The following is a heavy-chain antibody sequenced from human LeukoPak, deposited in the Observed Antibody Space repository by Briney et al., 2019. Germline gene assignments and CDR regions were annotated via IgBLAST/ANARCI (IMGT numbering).Heavy chain of an antibody. Sequence: ASVKVSCKASGYTFTGYYMHWVRQAPGQGLEWMGWINPNSGGTNYAQKLQGRVTMTTDTSTSTAYMELRSLRSDDTAVYYCARDSGRNHYYDSSGYYSWGQGTLVTVSS. D-gene: IGHD3-22*01. CDR1: GYTFTGYY. V-gene: IGHV1-2*02. CDR3: ARDSGRNHYYDSSGYYS. J-gene: IGHJ4*02. CDR2: INPNSGGT.